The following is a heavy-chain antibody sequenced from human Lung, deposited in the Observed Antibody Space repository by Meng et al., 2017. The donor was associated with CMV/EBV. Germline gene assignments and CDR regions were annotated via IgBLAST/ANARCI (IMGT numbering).Heavy chain of an antibody. CDR2: IDHSGST. V-gene: IGHV4-34*01. CDR3: ARLFRGGYCSTTSCPYGLDV. CDR1: GGSFTNYY. D-gene: IGHD2-2*01. Sequence: SETLSLXCAVYGGSFTNYYWNWIRQPPGKGLEWIGEIDHSGSTNYNPSLKSRVTISVDTSTKRFSLKLSSVTAADTAVYYCARLFRGGYCSTTSCPYGLDVWRQGTTVTVSS. J-gene: IGHJ6*02.